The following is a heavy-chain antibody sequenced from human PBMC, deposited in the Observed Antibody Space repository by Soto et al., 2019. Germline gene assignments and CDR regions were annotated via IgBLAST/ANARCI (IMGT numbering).Heavy chain of an antibody. CDR2: ISYDGSNK. J-gene: IGHJ4*02. CDR1: GFTFSSYG. CDR3: AKDGGYCSGGSCYCNY. D-gene: IGHD2-15*01. V-gene: IGHV3-30*18. Sequence: QVQLVESGGGVVQPGRSLRLSCAASGFTFSSYGMHWVRQAPGKGLEWVAVISYDGSNKYYADSVKGRFTISRDNSKNTRYLQMNSLRAEDTAVYYCAKDGGYCSGGSCYCNYWGQGTLVTVSS.